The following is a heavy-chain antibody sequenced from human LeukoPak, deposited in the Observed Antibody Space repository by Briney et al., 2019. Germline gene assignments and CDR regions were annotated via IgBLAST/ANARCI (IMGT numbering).Heavy chain of an antibody. V-gene: IGHV7-4-1*02. D-gene: IGHD1-26*01. Sequence: GASVKASCKASGYTFTNFGINWVRQAPGQGLEWVGWINTNTGNPSYVQGFAGRFVFSLDTSVNTAYLQINSLKAEDTAVYYCARDPLLRAFDIWGQGTMVTVSS. CDR1: GYTFTNFG. J-gene: IGHJ3*02. CDR2: INTNTGNP. CDR3: ARDPLLRAFDI.